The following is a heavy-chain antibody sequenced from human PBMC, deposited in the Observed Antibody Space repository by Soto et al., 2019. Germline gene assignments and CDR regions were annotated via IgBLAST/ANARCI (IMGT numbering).Heavy chain of an antibody. J-gene: IGHJ4*02. CDR3: ARRGIAAAGTFDY. CDR2: IYYSGST. D-gene: IGHD6-13*01. CDR1: GGSISSYY. V-gene: IGHV4-59*01. Sequence: SETLSLTCTVSGGSISSYYWSWIRQPPGKGLEWIGYIYYSGSTNYNPSLKSRVTISVDTSKNRFSLKLSSVTAADMAVYYCARRGIAAAGTFDYWGQGTLVTVSS.